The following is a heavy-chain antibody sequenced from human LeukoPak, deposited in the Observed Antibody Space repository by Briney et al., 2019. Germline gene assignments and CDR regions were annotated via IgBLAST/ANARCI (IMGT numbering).Heavy chain of an antibody. Sequence: PGGSLRLSCAASGFTFSSYAMSWVRQAPGKGLEWVSAISGSGGSTYYADSVKGRFTISRDNSKNTLYLQMNSLRAEDTAVYYCAKYYDFWRTYYMDVWGKGTTVTVSS. CDR1: GFTFSSYA. CDR2: ISGSGGST. D-gene: IGHD3-3*01. J-gene: IGHJ6*03. CDR3: AKYYDFWRTYYMDV. V-gene: IGHV3-23*01.